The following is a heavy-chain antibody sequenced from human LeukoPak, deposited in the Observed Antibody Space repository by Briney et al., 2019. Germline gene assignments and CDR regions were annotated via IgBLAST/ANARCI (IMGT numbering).Heavy chain of an antibody. CDR2: ISSSGSTI. D-gene: IGHD4-23*01. V-gene: IGHV3-11*04. J-gene: IGHJ6*03. CDR1: GFTFSDYY. CDR3: ARRGSATVINYYYYYMDV. Sequence: PGGSLRLSCAASGFTFSDYYMSWIRQAPGKGLEWVSYISSSGSTIYYADSVKGRFTISRDNSKNTLYLQMNSLRAEDTAVYYCARRGSATVINYYYYYMDVWGKGTTVTISS.